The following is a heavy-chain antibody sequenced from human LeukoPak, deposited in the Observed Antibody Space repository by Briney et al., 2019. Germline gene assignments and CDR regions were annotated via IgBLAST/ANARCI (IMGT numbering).Heavy chain of an antibody. CDR3: VKEDHYGDYVQIDH. CDR1: GFSFGSSV. CDR2: ITADGGGT. Sequence: GGSLRLSCAASGFSFGSSVMSWVRQAPGKGLEWVPAITADGGGTNHADPVKGRFTISRDNSKSTLYLQMNSLRAEDTAVYYCVKEDHYGDYVQIDHWGQGTLVTVSS. J-gene: IGHJ4*02. V-gene: IGHV3-23*01. D-gene: IGHD4-17*01.